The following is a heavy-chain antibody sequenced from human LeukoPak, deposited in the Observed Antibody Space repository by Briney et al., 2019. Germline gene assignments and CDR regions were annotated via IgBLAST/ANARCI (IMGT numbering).Heavy chain of an antibody. CDR2: ITGSGGST. V-gene: IGHV3-23*01. Sequence: GGSLRLSCAASGFTFSSYAMSWVRQAPGKGLEWVSVITGSGGSTYYSDSVKGRFTISRDNSKNTLYLQMNSLRAEDTAVYYCAKARYQRYYYGMDVWGQGTTVAVSS. D-gene: IGHD3-9*01. CDR3: AKARYQRYYYGMDV. J-gene: IGHJ6*02. CDR1: GFTFSSYA.